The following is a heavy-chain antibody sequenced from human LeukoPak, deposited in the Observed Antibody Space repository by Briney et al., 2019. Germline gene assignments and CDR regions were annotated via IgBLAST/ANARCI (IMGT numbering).Heavy chain of an antibody. V-gene: IGHV1-69*05. Sequence: SVKVSCNASGGTFSSYAISWVRQAPGQGLEWMGRIIPIFGTANYAQKFQGRVTITTDESTSTAYMELSSLRSEDTAVYYCARERGGSGYCDIWGQGTMVTVSS. CDR1: GGTFSSYA. J-gene: IGHJ3*02. CDR2: IIPIFGTA. D-gene: IGHD3-22*01. CDR3: ARERGGSGYCDI.